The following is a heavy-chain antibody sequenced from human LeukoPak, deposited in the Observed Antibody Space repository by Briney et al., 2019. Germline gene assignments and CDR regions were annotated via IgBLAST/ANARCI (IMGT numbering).Heavy chain of an antibody. CDR3: ARDYSAMLRGSDY. CDR2: ISSSGSYK. Sequence: PGGSLRLSCAASGFTFSNAWMSWVRQAPGKGLEWVSSISSSGSYKYYADSVKGRFTMSRDNAKNSLYLQMNSLRAEDTAVYYCARDYSAMLRGSDYWGQGTLVTVSS. D-gene: IGHD3-10*01. V-gene: IGHV3-21*01. CDR1: GFTFSNAW. J-gene: IGHJ4*02.